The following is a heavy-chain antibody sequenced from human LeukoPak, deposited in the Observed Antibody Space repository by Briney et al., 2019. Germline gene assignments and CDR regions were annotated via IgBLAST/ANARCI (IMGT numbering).Heavy chain of an antibody. CDR3: ARDVYYYDRSGFDP. CDR2: ISGSRCYI. D-gene: IGHD3-22*01. V-gene: IGHV3-21*01. J-gene: IGHJ5*02. CDR1: GFTFRNYY. Sequence: PGGSLRLSCAASGFTFRNYYMNWVREAPGKGREWVSSISGSRCYIYYADSVKGRFTISRDNAKNSLYLQMNTLRAEDTAVYYCARDVYYYDRSGFDPWGQGTLVTVSS.